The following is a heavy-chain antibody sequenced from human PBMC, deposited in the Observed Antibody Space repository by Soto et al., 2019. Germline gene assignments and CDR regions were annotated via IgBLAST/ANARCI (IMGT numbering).Heavy chain of an antibody. Sequence: GGSLRLSCAASGFTFSSYAMHWVRQAPGKGLEYVSAISSNGGSTYYANSVKGRFTISRDNSKNTLYLQMNSLRAEDTALYYCAKAPGSSLLYYYYYMDVWGKGTTVTVSS. J-gene: IGHJ6*03. D-gene: IGHD6-6*01. CDR2: ISSNGGST. V-gene: IGHV3-64*01. CDR3: AKAPGSSLLYYYYYMDV. CDR1: GFTFSSYA.